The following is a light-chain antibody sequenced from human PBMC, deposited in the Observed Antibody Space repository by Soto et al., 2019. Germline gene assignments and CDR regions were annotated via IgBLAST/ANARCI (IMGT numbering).Light chain of an antibody. J-gene: IGKJ4*01. V-gene: IGKV3-20*01. CDR3: QQYGNSPLT. Sequence: EIVFTQSPCTLSLSRRERSTLSFMASQTVRNNHLAWYQQMPGQAPRLLIYGASSRAADIPDRFSGSGSGTDFTLTINRLEPGDFAVYFCQQYGNSPLTFGGGTKVDIK. CDR1: QTVRNNH. CDR2: GAS.